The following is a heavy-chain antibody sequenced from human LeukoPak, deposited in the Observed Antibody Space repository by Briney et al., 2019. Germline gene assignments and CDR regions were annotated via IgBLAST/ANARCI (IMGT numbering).Heavy chain of an antibody. J-gene: IGHJ5*02. V-gene: IGHV4-4*07. CDR3: ARKALPGNWFDP. Sequence: SETLSLTCTVSGDSISTYYWSWIRQPAGKGLEWIGRIFTSGSTNYNPSLKSRVTMSLDTSKDQFSLKLSSVTAADTAVYYCARKALPGNWFDPWGQGALVTVSS. CDR1: GDSISTYY. CDR2: IFTSGST.